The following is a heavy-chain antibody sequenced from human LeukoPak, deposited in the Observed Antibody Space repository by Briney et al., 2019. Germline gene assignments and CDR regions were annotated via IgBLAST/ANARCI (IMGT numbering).Heavy chain of an antibody. CDR1: GGSISSSSYY. D-gene: IGHD4-17*01. V-gene: IGHV4-39*01. Sequence: SETLSLTCTVSGGSISSSSYYWGWIRQPPGKGLEWIGSIYYSGSTYYNPPFKSRVTISVDTSKNQFPLKLSSVTAADTAVYYCARHKGDGDWDWFDPWGQGTLVTVSS. CDR2: IYYSGST. J-gene: IGHJ5*02. CDR3: ARHKGDGDWDWFDP.